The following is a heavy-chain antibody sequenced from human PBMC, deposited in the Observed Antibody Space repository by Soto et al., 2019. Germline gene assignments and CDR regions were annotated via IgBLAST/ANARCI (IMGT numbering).Heavy chain of an antibody. Sequence: QVQLVQSGTEVKKPGASVKVSCKASGYIFTDSHIHWVRQASGQGLEWLGWINPKTGDTHYPQKFQARIIITRATSITTADMELTNLTSDDTAVYYCERDPPRFFASSPEGAGLWGQGTLVTVSS. CDR2: INPKTGDT. D-gene: IGHD6-6*01. CDR3: ERDPPRFFASSPEGAGL. V-gene: IGHV1-2*02. J-gene: IGHJ4*02. CDR1: GYIFTDSH.